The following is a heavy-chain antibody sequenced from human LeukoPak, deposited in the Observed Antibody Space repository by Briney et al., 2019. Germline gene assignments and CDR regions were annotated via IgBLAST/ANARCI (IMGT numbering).Heavy chain of an antibody. CDR2: INHRGST. Sequence: PSETLSLTCAVYGGSFSGYYWSWIRQPPGKGLEWIGEINHRGSTNYNPSLKSRVTISVDASRNQFSLQLTSVTAAGTAVFYCARGLDSSGDYWGQGTLVTVSS. V-gene: IGHV4-34*01. CDR1: GGSFSGYY. D-gene: IGHD6-25*01. J-gene: IGHJ4*02. CDR3: ARGLDSSGDY.